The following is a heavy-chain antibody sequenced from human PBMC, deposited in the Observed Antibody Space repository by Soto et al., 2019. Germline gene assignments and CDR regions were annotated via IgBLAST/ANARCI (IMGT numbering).Heavy chain of an antibody. CDR2: IYYSGST. J-gene: IGHJ5*02. D-gene: IGHD6-13*01. CDR1: GGSISSSSYY. CDR3: ARPGGGRIAADLDWFDP. Sequence: QLQLQESGPGLVKPSETLSLTCTVSGGSISSSSYYWGWIRQPPGKGLEWIGSIYYSGSTSYNPSLKSRVTISVGTSKNQFSLKLRSVTAADTAVYYCARPGGGRIAADLDWFDPWGQGTLVTVSS. V-gene: IGHV4-39*01.